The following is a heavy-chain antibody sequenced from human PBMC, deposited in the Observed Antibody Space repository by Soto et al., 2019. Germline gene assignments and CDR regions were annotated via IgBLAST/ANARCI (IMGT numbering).Heavy chain of an antibody. D-gene: IGHD1-26*01. CDR3: ARALYRSGTYYAFDN. CDR1: GYTPTNYD. V-gene: IGHV1-18*01. J-gene: IGHJ4*02. CDR2: ISAYNGNT. Sequence: QVPLVQSGAEVKKPGASVTVSCKTSGYTPTNYDIGWVRQAPGQGLEWMGWISAYNGNTNSAQKLQGRLTMTTDTSTRTAYRELRSLRSDDPAVYYCARALYRSGTYYAFDNWGQGTLVTVSS.